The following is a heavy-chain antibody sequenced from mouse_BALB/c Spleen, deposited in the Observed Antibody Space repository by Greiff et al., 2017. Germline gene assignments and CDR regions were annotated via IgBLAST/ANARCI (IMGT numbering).Heavy chain of an antibody. CDR2: IDPANGNT. CDR3: APIYYDYGGDD. CDR1: GFNIKDTY. D-gene: IGHD2-4*01. Sequence: VQLQQSGAELVKPGASVKLSCTASGFNIKDTYMHWVKQRPEQGLEWIGRIDPANGNTKYDPKFQGKATITADTSSNTAYLQLSSLTSEDTAVYYCAPIYYDYGGDDWGQGTSVTVSS. V-gene: IGHV14-3*02. J-gene: IGHJ4*01.